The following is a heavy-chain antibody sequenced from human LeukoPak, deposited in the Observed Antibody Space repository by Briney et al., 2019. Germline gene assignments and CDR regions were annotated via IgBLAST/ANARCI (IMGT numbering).Heavy chain of an antibody. D-gene: IGHD2-15*01. V-gene: IGHV3-11*04. CDR2: ISSSGNTT. Sequence: GGSLRLSCAASGFTFSDYYMSWIRQAPGKGLECVSYISSSGNTTYHADSVKGRFTISRDDSKNTLSLQMNSLRAEDTAVYYCARFIVSALYLDSWGQGTLVTVSS. CDR1: GFTFSDYY. CDR3: ARFIVSALYLDS. J-gene: IGHJ4*02.